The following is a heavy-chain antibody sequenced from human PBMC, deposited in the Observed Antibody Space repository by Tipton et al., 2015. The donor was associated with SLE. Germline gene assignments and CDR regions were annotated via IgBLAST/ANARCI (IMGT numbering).Heavy chain of an antibody. V-gene: IGHV4-61*02. Sequence: TLSLTCTVSGGSFISGSYYWTLIRQSAGKGLEWIGRLFTGGVTDYTPPLKSRVIISVATSKNQFFMKLTSVTAADTAMYCCARALPGHVFAIWGQGTMVTVSS. J-gene: IGHJ3*02. CDR1: GGSFISGSYY. D-gene: IGHD2-21*02. CDR2: LFTGGVT. CDR3: ARALPGHVFAI.